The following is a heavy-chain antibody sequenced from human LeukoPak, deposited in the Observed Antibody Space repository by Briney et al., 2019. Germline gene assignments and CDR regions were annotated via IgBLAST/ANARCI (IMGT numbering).Heavy chain of an antibody. J-gene: IGHJ5*02. CDR3: ARDLSSSGGGGWFDP. CDR2: IYHSGST. D-gene: IGHD6-6*01. V-gene: IGHV4-38-2*02. Sequence: SETLSLTCTVSGYSISSGYYWGWIRQPPGKGLEWIGSIYHSGSTYYNPSLKSRVTISVDTSKNQCSLKLSSVTAADTAVYYCARDLSSSGGGGWFDPWGQGTLVTVSS. CDR1: GYSISSGYY.